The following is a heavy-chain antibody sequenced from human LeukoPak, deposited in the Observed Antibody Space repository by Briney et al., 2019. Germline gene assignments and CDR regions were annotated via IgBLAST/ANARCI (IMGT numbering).Heavy chain of an antibody. D-gene: IGHD3-3*01. CDR2: IYYSGST. CDR3: ARARGITIFGVALHDAFDI. Sequence: SETLSLTCTVSGGSISSYYWSWIRQPPGKGLEWIGYIYYSGSTNYNPSLKSRVTISVDTSKNQFSLKLSSVTAADTAVYYCARARGITIFGVALHDAFDIWGQGTMVTVSS. V-gene: IGHV4-59*01. CDR1: GGSISSYY. J-gene: IGHJ3*02.